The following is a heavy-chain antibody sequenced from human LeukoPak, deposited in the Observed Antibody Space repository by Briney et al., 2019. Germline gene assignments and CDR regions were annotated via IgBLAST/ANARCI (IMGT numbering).Heavy chain of an antibody. J-gene: IGHJ3*02. CDR1: GFTFSSYW. V-gene: IGHV3-7*01. CDR2: IKQDGSEK. CDR3: ARDEDYDSSGLDAFDI. Sequence: GGSLRLSCAASGFTFSSYWMSWVRQAPGKGLEWVANIKQDGSEKYYVDSVKGRFTISRDNAKNSLYLQMNSLRAEDTAVYYCARDEDYDSSGLDAFDIWGQGTMVTVSS. D-gene: IGHD3-22*01.